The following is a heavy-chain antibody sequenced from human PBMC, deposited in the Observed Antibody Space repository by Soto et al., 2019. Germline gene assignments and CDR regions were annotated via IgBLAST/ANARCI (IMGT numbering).Heavy chain of an antibody. V-gene: IGHV1-18*01. CDR2: ISGYNGDT. CDR1: GYTFTRYG. J-gene: IGHJ6*02. Sequence: QGHLVQSEAEVKKSGASVKVSCKASGYTFTRYGISWVRQAPGQGLEWMGWISGYNGDTNYAQKSQGRVSMSRDTSTTTAYMELRSLTSDDTGVYFCAKNGQPPYYFYGLDVWGQGTKVTVSS. CDR3: AKNGQPPYYFYGLDV. D-gene: IGHD2-8*01.